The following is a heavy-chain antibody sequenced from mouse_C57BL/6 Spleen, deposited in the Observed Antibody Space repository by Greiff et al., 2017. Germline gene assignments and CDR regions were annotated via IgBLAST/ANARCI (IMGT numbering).Heavy chain of an antibody. CDR1: GFTFSDYG. V-gene: IGHV5-17*01. D-gene: IGHD1-1*01. CDR2: ISSGSSTI. CDR3: AKNYYGSRYFDV. J-gene: IGHJ1*03. Sequence: EVKLVESGGGLVKPGGSLKLSCAASGFTFSDYGMHWVRQAPEKGLEWVAYISSGSSTIYYADTVKGRFTISRDNAKNTLFLQMTSLRSEDTAMYYCAKNYYGSRYFDVWGTGTTVTVSS.